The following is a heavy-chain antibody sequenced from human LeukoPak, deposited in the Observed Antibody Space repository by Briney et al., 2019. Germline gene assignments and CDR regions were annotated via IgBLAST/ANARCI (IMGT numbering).Heavy chain of an antibody. J-gene: IGHJ3*02. Sequence: ASLKVSCKASGYTFIDYFIHWMRQTPGQALEWLGWINPNSGVTRYAQKFQDRVTMTRDTAAYMELSSLTSDDTAVYYCARAVSGTLGGAFDIWGQGTAVTVSS. CDR2: INPNSGVT. CDR1: GYTFIDYF. V-gene: IGHV1-2*02. D-gene: IGHD1-7*01. CDR3: ARAVSGTLGGAFDI.